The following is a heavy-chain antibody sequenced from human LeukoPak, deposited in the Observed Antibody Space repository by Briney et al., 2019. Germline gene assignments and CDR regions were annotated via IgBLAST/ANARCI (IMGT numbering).Heavy chain of an antibody. Sequence: SETLSLTCTVSGGSISSYYWSWIRQPPGKGLEWIGYIYYSGSTNYNPSLKSRVTISVDTSKNQFSLKLSSVTAADTAVYYCARLRYFDHPDYWGQGTLVTVSS. CDR1: GGSISSYY. CDR2: IYYSGST. J-gene: IGHJ4*02. V-gene: IGHV4-59*12. D-gene: IGHD3-9*01. CDR3: ARLRYFDHPDY.